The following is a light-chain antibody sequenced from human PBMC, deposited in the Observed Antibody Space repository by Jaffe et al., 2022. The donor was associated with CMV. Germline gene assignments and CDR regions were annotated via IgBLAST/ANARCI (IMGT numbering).Light chain of an antibody. CDR2: WAS. V-gene: IGKV4-1*01. CDR1: QSVLFTSNNKNY. Sequence: DIVMTQSPDSLAVSLGERATINCKSSQSVLFTSNNKNYLAWYQQKPGQPPKLLIYWASTRESGVPDRFSGSGSGTDFTLTISSLQAEDVAVYYCHQYYSAQNTFGQGTKLEIK. CDR3: HQYYSAQNT. J-gene: IGKJ2*01.